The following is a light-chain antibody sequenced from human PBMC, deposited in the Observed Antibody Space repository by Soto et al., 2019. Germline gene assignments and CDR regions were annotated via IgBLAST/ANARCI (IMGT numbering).Light chain of an antibody. CDR2: EVN. J-gene: IGLJ2*01. V-gene: IGLV2-14*01. CDR1: SSDVGGYNY. Sequence: QSVLTQPASVSGSPGQSITISCTGTSSDVGGYNYVSWYLQYPGKAPKLMIFEVNNRPSGVSNRFSGSKSGNAASLTISGLQAEDEGDYYCSSYTSRNSVVFGGGTKVTVL. CDR3: SSYTSRNSVV.